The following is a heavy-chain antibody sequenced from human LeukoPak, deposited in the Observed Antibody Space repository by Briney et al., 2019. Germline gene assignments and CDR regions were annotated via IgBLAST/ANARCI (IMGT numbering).Heavy chain of an antibody. V-gene: IGHV1-18*01. CDR3: ARGSVYYYDSSGYYYLWKDDAFDI. J-gene: IGHJ3*02. D-gene: IGHD3-22*01. CDR2: ISAYNGNT. Sequence: ASVKVSCXASGYTFTSYGISWVRQAHGQGLEWMGWISAYNGNTNYAQKLQGRVTMTTDTSTSTAYMELRSLRSDDTAVYYCARGSVYYYDSSGYYYLWKDDAFDIWGQGTMVTVSS. CDR1: GYTFTSYG.